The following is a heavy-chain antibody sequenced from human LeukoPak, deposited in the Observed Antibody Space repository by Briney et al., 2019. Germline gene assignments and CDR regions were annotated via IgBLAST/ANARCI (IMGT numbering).Heavy chain of an antibody. CDR2: ISDSGSHT. CDR1: GFTFSSYN. J-gene: IGHJ4*02. CDR3: ARGQVDTAMVDY. D-gene: IGHD5-18*01. Sequence: GGSLRLSCAASGFTFSSYNMNWVRQAPGKGLEWVSAISDSGSHTYYADSVKGRFTISRDNSKNTLFLQMNSLRAEDTAVYYCARGQVDTAMVDYWGQGTLVTVSS. V-gene: IGHV3-23*01.